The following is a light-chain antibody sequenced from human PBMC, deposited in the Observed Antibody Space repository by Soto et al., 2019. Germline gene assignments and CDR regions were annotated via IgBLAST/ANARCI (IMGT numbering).Light chain of an antibody. CDR2: DAS. CDR1: QSVSSY. CDR3: QQRSNWPPIT. J-gene: IGKJ5*01. V-gene: IGKV3-11*01. Sequence: EIVLTQSPATLSLSPGERATLSCRASQSVSSYLAWYQQKPGQAPRLLIYDASNRATGIPARFSGSGSGTDFTLTLSSLVPEDFAVNYCQQRSNWPPITFGQGTRLEIK.